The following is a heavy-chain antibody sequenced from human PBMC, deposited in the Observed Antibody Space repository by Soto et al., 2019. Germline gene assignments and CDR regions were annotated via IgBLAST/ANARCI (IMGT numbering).Heavy chain of an antibody. CDR2: IIPILGIA. V-gene: IGHV1-69*04. J-gene: IGHJ6*03. CDR1: GRTFSIYT. CDR3: ARDYCSCTSCYADYYYMDV. D-gene: IGHD2-2*01. Sequence: SGKVSCKGSGRTFSIYTISWVRQAPGQGLEWMGRIIPILGIANYAQKFQGRVTTTADKSTSTASMELSSMRSEDTAVYYCARDYCSCTSCYADYYYMDVWGKGTTVTVSS.